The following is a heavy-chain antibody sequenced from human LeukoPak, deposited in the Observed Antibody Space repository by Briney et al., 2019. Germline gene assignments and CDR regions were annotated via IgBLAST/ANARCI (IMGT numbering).Heavy chain of an antibody. CDR2: IIPIFGTA. D-gene: IGHD3-3*01. V-gene: IGHV1-69*06. J-gene: IGHJ4*02. Sequence: SVKVSCKASGGTFGSYAISWVRQAPGQGLEWMGGIIPIFGTANYAQKFQGRVTITADKSTSTAYMELSSLRSEDTAVYYCASLGYFEKGFWSGYYYFDYWGQGTLVTVSS. CDR1: GGTFGSYA. CDR3: ASLGYFEKGFWSGYYYFDY.